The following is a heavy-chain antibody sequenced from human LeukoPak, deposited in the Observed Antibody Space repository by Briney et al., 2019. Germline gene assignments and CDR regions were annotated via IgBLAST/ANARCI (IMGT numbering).Heavy chain of an antibody. CDR2: ISSSSYI. Sequence: PGGSLRLSCAASGFTFSSYSMSWVRQAPGKGPEWVSSISSSSYIYYADSVKGRFTISRDNAKNSLYLQMNSLRAEDTAVYYCARDEWLEFDPWGQGTLVTVSS. CDR1: GFTFSSYS. CDR3: ARDEWLEFDP. D-gene: IGHD6-19*01. V-gene: IGHV3-21*01. J-gene: IGHJ5*02.